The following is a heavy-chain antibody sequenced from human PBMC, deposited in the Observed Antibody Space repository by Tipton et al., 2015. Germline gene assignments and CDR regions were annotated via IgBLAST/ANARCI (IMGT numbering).Heavy chain of an antibody. V-gene: IGHV4-31*03. CDR1: GDSISSDGYR. Sequence: TLSLTCTLSGDSISSDGYRWSWIRQRPGTGLEWIGYIYHSGGTSYNPSLKSRVSMSVDTSKNQFSLNLASVTAADTAVYFCARLYARDMEKFDAFDIWGLGTFVIVSS. J-gene: IGHJ3*02. CDR2: IYHSGGT. D-gene: IGHD2-8*01. CDR3: ARLYARDMEKFDAFDI.